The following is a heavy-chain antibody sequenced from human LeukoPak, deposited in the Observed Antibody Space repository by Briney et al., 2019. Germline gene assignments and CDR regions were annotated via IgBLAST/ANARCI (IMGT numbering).Heavy chain of an antibody. CDR1: GGSFSGYY. CDR2: INHSGST. Sequence: PSETLSLTCAVYGGSFSGYYWSWIRQPPGKGLEWIGEINHSGSTNYNPSLKSRVTISVDTSKNQFSLKLSSVTAADTAVYYCARDPYYYDSSGYYSPGYWGQGTLVTVSS. CDR3: ARDPYYYDSSGYYSPGY. J-gene: IGHJ4*02. V-gene: IGHV4-34*01. D-gene: IGHD3-22*01.